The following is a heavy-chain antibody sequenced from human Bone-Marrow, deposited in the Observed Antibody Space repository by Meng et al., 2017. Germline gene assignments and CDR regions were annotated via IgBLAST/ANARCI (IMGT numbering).Heavy chain of an antibody. CDR3: ARGSRWLQKPGWGMDV. Sequence: ASVKVSCKASGYTFTGYYMHWVRRAPGQGLEWMGWINPNSGGTNYAQKFQGRVTMTRDTSISTAYMELSSLRSEDTAVYYCARGSRWLQKPGWGMDVWGQGTTVTVSS. CDR1: GYTFTGYY. V-gene: IGHV1-2*02. D-gene: IGHD5-24*01. J-gene: IGHJ6*02. CDR2: INPNSGGT.